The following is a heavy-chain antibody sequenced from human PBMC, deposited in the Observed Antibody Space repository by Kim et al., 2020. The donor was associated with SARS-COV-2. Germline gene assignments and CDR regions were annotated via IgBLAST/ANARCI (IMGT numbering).Heavy chain of an antibody. V-gene: IGHV3-23*01. D-gene: IGHD4-17*01. CDR3: AKSLGADYGGSYYYYGMDV. J-gene: IGHJ6*02. Sequence: GGSLRLSCAASGFTFSSYAMSWVRQAPGKGLEWVSTISGSGGSTYYADSVKGRFTISRDNSKNTLYLQMNSLRAEDTAVYYCAKSLGADYGGSYYYYGMDVWGQGTTVTVSS. CDR2: ISGSGGST. CDR1: GFTFSSYA.